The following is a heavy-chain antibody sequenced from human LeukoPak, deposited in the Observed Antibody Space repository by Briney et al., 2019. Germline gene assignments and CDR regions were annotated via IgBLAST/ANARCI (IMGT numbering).Heavy chain of an antibody. CDR2: ISYDGSNK. CDR1: GFTFSSYA. J-gene: IGHJ4*02. Sequence: GGSLRLSCAASGFTFSSYAMHWVRQAPGKGLEWVAVISYDGSNKYYADSVKGRFTISRDNSKNTLYLQMSSLRAEDTAVYYCAREMAGYEFDYWGQGTLVTVSS. CDR3: AREMAGYEFDY. D-gene: IGHD5-12*01. V-gene: IGHV3-30-3*01.